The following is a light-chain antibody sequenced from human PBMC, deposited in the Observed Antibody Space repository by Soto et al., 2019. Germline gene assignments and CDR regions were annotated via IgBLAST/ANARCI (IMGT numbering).Light chain of an antibody. CDR3: HNYVSSRWT. CDR2: GAS. CDR1: QSVSSSY. J-gene: IGKJ1*01. V-gene: IGKV3-20*01. Sequence: EIVLTQSPGTLSLSPGERATLSCRASQSVSSSYLAWYQQKPGQAPRLLIYGASSRATGIPDRLSRSGSETDFPLPIRSLEPEVFAVYYCHNYVSSRWTFAKGTKLDIK.